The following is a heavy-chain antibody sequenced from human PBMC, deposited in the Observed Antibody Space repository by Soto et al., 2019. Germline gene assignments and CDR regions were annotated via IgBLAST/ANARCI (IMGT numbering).Heavy chain of an antibody. V-gene: IGHV3-23*01. CDR2: ISASGDGT. CDR3: AKEGVVVPTLGWFDA. Sequence: EVQMLESGGGLVQPGGSLRLSCAASGFTFNTYAMSWIHQAPGKGLEWVSGISASGDGTYYADSVKGRFTVSRDNSRNTLYLQMSNLRAEDTAIYYCAKEGVVVPTLGWFDAWGQGTLVTVSS. CDR1: GFTFNTYA. J-gene: IGHJ5*02. D-gene: IGHD2-2*01.